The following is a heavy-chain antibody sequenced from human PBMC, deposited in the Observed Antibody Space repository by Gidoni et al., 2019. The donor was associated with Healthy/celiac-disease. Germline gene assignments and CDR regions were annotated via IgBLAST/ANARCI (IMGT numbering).Heavy chain of an antibody. CDR1: GFPFRSYS. J-gene: IGHJ3*02. CDR3: ARERGSSSWYHFLNAFDI. D-gene: IGHD6-13*01. CDR2: ISSSSSYI. V-gene: IGHV3-21*01. Sequence: EVQLVESGGGLVKPGGSLRLSCAASGFPFRSYSMNWVRQAPGKGLEWVSSISSSSSYIYYADSVKGRFTISRDNAKNSLYLQMNSLRAEDTAVYYCARERGSSSWYHFLNAFDIWGQGTMVTVSS.